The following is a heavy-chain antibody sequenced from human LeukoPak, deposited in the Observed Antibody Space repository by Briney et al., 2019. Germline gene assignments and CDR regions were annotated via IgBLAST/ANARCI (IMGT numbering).Heavy chain of an antibody. CDR1: GYTFTSYG. Sequence: GASVKVSCKASGYTFTSYGISRVRQAPGQGLEWMGWISAYNGNTNYAQKLQGRVTMTTDTSTSTAYMELRSLRSDDTAVYYCARDRLRSSGWYVDYWGQGTLVTVSS. D-gene: IGHD6-19*01. J-gene: IGHJ4*02. V-gene: IGHV1-18*01. CDR3: ARDRLRSSGWYVDY. CDR2: ISAYNGNT.